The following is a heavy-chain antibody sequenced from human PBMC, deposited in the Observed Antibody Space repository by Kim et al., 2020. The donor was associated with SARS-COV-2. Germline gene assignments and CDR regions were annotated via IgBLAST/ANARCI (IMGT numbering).Heavy chain of an antibody. J-gene: IGHJ6*02. CDR1: GFTFSSYA. D-gene: IGHD3-3*01. Sequence: GGSLRLSCAASGFTFSSYAMSWVRQAPGKGLEWVSAISGSGGSTYYADSVKGRFTISRDNSKNTLYLQMNSLRAEDTAVYYCAKDLTVGGLFSDFWSGYYPNNYYYGMDVWGQGTTVTVSS. CDR2: ISGSGGST. V-gene: IGHV3-23*01. CDR3: AKDLTVGGLFSDFWSGYYPNNYYYGMDV.